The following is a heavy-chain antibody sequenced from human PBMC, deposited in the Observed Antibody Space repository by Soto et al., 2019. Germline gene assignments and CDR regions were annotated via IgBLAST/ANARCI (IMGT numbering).Heavy chain of an antibody. V-gene: IGHV1-46*01. CDR2: INPSGGNT. D-gene: IGHD6-25*01. Sequence: GASVKVSCKASGYTFTSYDINWVRQATGQGLEWMGIINPSGGNTSYAQKFQGRVTMTRDTSTSTVYMELSSLRSEDTAVYYCARDPVVAASATDYYYGMDVWGQGTTVTVSS. J-gene: IGHJ6*02. CDR1: GYTFTSYD. CDR3: ARDPVVAASATDYYYGMDV.